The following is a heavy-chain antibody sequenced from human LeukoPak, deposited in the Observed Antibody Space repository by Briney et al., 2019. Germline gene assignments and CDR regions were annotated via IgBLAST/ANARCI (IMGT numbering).Heavy chain of an antibody. Sequence: HPGGSLRLSCAASGFTFSFYDMHWVRQAPGEGLEWVSSIGTAGDTHYPDSVKGRFTISRENAKNSFYLQMNTLGAGDTAVYYCARSPPDYAFWRGYHFDDWGQGTLVTVSS. J-gene: IGHJ4*02. CDR3: ARSPPDYAFWRGYHFDD. CDR1: GFTFSFYD. CDR2: IGTAGDT. D-gene: IGHD3-3*01. V-gene: IGHV3-13*01.